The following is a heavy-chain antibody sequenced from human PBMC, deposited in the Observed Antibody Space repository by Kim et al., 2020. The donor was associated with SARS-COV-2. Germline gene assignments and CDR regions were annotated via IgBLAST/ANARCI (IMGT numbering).Heavy chain of an antibody. CDR2: IWYDGSNK. CDR1: GFTFSSYG. V-gene: IGHV3-33*01. D-gene: IGHD3-22*01. J-gene: IGHJ4*02. CDR3: ARVLYYYDSSGYYDLFPGLDY. Sequence: GGSLRLSCAASGFTFSSYGMHWVRQAPGKGLEWVAVIWYDGSNKYYADSVKGRFTISRDNSKNTLYLQMNSLRAEDTAVYYCARVLYYYDSSGYYDLFPGLDYWGQGTLVTVSS.